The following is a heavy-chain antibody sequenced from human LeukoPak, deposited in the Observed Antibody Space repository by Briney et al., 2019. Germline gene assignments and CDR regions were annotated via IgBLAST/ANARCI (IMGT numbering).Heavy chain of an antibody. J-gene: IGHJ4*02. CDR3: ARDDNYGSGQPDD. CDR1: GYTFTSYG. Sequence: ASVKVSGKASGYTFTSYGITWVRQAPGQGLEWMGWISGYNGNTNYAQKFQGRVTMTTDTSTSTVYMELRSLRSDDTAVYYCARDDNYGSGQPDDWGQGTLVTVSS. D-gene: IGHD3-10*01. V-gene: IGHV1-18*01. CDR2: ISGYNGNT.